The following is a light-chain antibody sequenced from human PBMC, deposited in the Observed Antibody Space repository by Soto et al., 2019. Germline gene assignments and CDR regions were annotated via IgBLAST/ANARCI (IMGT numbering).Light chain of an antibody. CDR1: QSVSSTY. J-gene: IGKJ1*01. CDR2: GAS. CDR3: QYYGSSPWT. Sequence: EIVLTQSPGTLSLSPGERATLSCRASQSVSSTYLAWYQHKPGQAPRLLIYGASSRATGIPDRFSGSGSGTDFTLTISRLEPEDFAVYYCQYYGSSPWTFGHGTKVEIK. V-gene: IGKV3-20*01.